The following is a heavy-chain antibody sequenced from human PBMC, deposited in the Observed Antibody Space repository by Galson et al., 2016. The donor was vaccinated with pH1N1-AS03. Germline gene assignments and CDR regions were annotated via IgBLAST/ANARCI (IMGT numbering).Heavy chain of an antibody. V-gene: IGHV5-51*01. CDR2: TSPDDSQT. D-gene: IGHD3-22*01. Sequence: QSGAEVKKPGESLKISCKGSRGSFTNHWIAWVRQMTGKGLEWMGATSPDDSQTKYSPSFEGQVTISVDKSITTAFLQWNSLKASDTALYYCGRHTFSYDTTDTNRPDAFDIWGQGTMVTVFS. CDR3: GRHTFSYDTTDTNRPDAFDI. J-gene: IGHJ3*02. CDR1: RGSFTNHW.